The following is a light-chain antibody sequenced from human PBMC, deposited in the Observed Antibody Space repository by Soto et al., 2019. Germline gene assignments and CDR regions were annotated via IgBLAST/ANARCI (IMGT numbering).Light chain of an antibody. CDR1: QSISSW. CDR3: QQYNSYPLT. CDR2: KAS. Sequence: DIPMTQSSFTLSASVGDRITITCPASQSISSWLAWYQQKPGKAPKLLIYKASSLESGVPSRFSGSGSGTEFTLTISSLQPDDFATYYCQQYNSYPLTFGGGTKVDIK. V-gene: IGKV1-5*03. J-gene: IGKJ4*01.